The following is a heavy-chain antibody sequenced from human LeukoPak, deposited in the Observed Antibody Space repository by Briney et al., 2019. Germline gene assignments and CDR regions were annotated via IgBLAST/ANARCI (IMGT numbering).Heavy chain of an antibody. Sequence: GASVKVSCKVSGYTFTSYGISWVRQAPGQGLEWMGWISAYNGNTNYAQKLQGRVTMTTDTSTRTAYMELRSLRFDDTAVYYCARDSGYSGYVLFDYWGQGTLVTVSS. D-gene: IGHD5-12*01. CDR3: ARDSGYSGYVLFDY. CDR1: GYTFTSYG. V-gene: IGHV1-18*01. J-gene: IGHJ4*02. CDR2: ISAYNGNT.